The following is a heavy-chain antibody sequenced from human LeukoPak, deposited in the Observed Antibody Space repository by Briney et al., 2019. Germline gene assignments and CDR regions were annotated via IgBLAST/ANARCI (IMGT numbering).Heavy chain of an antibody. V-gene: IGHV3-74*01. CDR1: GFTLSSYW. CDR2: INSDGSNT. J-gene: IGHJ6*02. Sequence: GGSLRLSCAASGFTLSSYWMHWVRQVPGKGLVWVSRINSDGSNTRYADSVKGRFTVSRDNAKNTLFLQMNSLRTEDTAVYYCVRGIQSWFNGVDVWGQGTTVTVSS. D-gene: IGHD3-10*01. CDR3: VRGIQSWFNGVDV.